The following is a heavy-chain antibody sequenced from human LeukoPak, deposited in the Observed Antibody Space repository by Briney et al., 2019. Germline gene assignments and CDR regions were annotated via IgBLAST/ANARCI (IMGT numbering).Heavy chain of an antibody. CDR1: GFTFSTFW. J-gene: IGHJ4*02. Sequence: GGSLRLSCAASGFTFSTFWMGWVRQTPGKGLEWVANINRDGSESYYVDSVKGRFTVSRDNAKNSLYLQMNGLRAEDTAVYYCAREVRLLTYWGQGTLVTVSS. CDR3: AREVRLLTY. CDR2: INRDGSES. D-gene: IGHD2-21*01. V-gene: IGHV3-7*04.